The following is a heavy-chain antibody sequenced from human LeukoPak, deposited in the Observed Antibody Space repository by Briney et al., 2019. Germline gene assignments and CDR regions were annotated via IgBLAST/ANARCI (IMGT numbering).Heavy chain of an antibody. CDR3: AKDHSIFGVSPFDY. V-gene: IGHV3-30*02. J-gene: IGHJ4*02. CDR1: GFTFSHFG. D-gene: IGHD3-3*01. CDR2: IRYDGSNK. Sequence: GGSLRLSCAAPGFTFSHFGIHWVRQAPGKGLEWVAFIRYDGSNKYYADSVKGRFTISRDNSKNTLYLQMNSLRAEDTAVYYCAKDHSIFGVSPFDYWGQGTLVTVSS.